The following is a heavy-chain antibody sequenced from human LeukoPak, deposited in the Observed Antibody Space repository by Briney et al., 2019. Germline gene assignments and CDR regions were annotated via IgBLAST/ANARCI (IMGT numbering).Heavy chain of an antibody. Sequence: SETLSLTCSVSGGSINRNFWSWVRQPPGKGLEWIGYIFYSGSTNYNPSLESRVSISVDTPKNQFSLRLSSVTAADTAVYYCAMYYPYPNHAFEIWRQGTMVTVSS. V-gene: IGHV4-59*01. J-gene: IGHJ3*02. CDR3: AMYYPYPNHAFEI. D-gene: IGHD3-10*01. CDR1: GGSINRNF. CDR2: IFYSGST.